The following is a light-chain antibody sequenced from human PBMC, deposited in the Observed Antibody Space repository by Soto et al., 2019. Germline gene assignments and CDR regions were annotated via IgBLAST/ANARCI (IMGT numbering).Light chain of an antibody. V-gene: IGKV3-15*01. CDR2: GAS. J-gene: IGKJ1*01. Sequence: VMTQSPATLSLPPGGIATLSCRASQSISGTLAWYQQKPGQAPRLLIYGASTRATSFPARLSCSGSGTDGTLTIRGLHSEDGAVYYSQQYNNWPWTFGQGTKVDIK. CDR1: QSISGT. CDR3: QQYNNWPWT.